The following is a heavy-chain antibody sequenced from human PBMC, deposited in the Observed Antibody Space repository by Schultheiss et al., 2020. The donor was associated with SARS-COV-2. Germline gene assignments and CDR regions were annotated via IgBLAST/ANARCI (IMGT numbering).Heavy chain of an antibody. J-gene: IGHJ6*02. CDR2: IYHSGST. Sequence: SETLSLTCTVSGGSISSGGYYWSWIRQPPGKGLEWIGSIYHSGSTYYNPSLKSRVTISVDTSKNQFSLKLSSVTAADTAVYYCARGYCSGGSCYRPTYYYYNMDVWGQGTTVTVSS. CDR3: ARGYCSGGSCYRPTYYYYNMDV. CDR1: GGSISSGGYY. V-gene: IGHV4-39*07. D-gene: IGHD2-15*01.